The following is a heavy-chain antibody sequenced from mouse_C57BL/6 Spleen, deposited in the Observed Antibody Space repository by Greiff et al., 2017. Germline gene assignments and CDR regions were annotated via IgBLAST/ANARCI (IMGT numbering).Heavy chain of an antibody. V-gene: IGHV1-64*01. J-gene: IGHJ4*01. Sequence: QVQLKQPGAELVKPGASVKLSCKASGYTFTSYWMHWVKQRPGQGLEWIGMIHPNSGSTNYNEKFKSKATLTVDKSSSTAYMQLSSLTSEDSAVYYCARSGDSNFYYYDMDYWGQGTSVTVSS. CDR3: ARSGDSNFYYYDMDY. CDR2: IHPNSGST. D-gene: IGHD2-5*01. CDR1: GYTFTSYW.